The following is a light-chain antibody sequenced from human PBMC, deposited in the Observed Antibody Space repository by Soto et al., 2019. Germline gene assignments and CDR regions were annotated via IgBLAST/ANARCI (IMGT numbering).Light chain of an antibody. CDR2: SNN. CDR1: SSNIGSNT. CDR3: AAWDDSRGYV. V-gene: IGLV1-44*01. J-gene: IGLJ1*01. Sequence: QSVLTQPPSASGTPGQRVTISCSGSSSNIGSNTVNWYQQLPGTAPKLLIYSNNQRPSGVPDRFSGSKSGTSASLAISGLQSEEEADYYCAAWDDSRGYVFGTGTKVTVL.